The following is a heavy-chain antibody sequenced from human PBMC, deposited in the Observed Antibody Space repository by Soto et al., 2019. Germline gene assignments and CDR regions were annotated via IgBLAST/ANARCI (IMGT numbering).Heavy chain of an antibody. CDR2: INHSGST. D-gene: IGHD3-10*01. J-gene: IGHJ6*04. Sequence: SETLSLTCAVYGGSFSGYYWSWIRQPPGKGLGWIGEINHSGSTNYNPSLKSRVTISVDTSKNQFSLKLSSVTAADTAVYYCARGLAVLLWFGDWSPGYGMDVWGKGTTVTVSS. CDR3: ARGLAVLLWFGDWSPGYGMDV. CDR1: GGSFSGYY. V-gene: IGHV4-34*01.